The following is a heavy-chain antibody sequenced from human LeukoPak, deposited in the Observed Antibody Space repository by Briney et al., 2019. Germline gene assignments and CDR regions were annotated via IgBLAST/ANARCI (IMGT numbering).Heavy chain of an antibody. Sequence: GGSLRLSCAASGFTFSSYSMNWVRQAPGKGLEWVSAIYTDGSTYYAGSVKGRFTISRDNSENTLYLRMNSLRVEDTAVYYCARDRPAGGVGDFDHWGQGTLVTVSS. D-gene: IGHD3-16*01. CDR2: IYTDGST. J-gene: IGHJ4*02. CDR3: ARDRPAGGVGDFDH. V-gene: IGHV3-66*01. CDR1: GFTFSSYS.